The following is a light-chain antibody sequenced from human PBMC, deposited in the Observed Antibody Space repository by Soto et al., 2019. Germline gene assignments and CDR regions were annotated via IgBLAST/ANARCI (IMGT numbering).Light chain of an antibody. CDR3: GTWDSSLIAGL. Sequence: QSVLTQPPAVSAAPGQTVTISCSGSSSHIGNNDVSWYQHLPGTAPKLLIYDNNKRPSGIPDRFSGTKSGTSATLGITGLQTGDEADYYCGTWDSSLIAGLFGGGTKVTVL. J-gene: IGLJ2*01. CDR1: SSHIGNND. V-gene: IGLV1-51*01. CDR2: DNN.